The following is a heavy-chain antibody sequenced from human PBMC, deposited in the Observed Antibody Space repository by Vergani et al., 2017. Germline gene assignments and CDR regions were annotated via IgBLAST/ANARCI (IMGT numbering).Heavy chain of an antibody. D-gene: IGHD3-22*01. CDR1: GYSFTSYW. CDR2: IDPSDSYT. Sequence: EVQLVQSGAEVKKPGESLRISCKGSGYSFTSYWISWVRQMPGKGLEWMGRIDPSDSYTNYSPSFQGQVTISADKSISTAYLQWSSLKASDTAMYYCARLHRGYYGSSGYGGYFDYWGQGTLVTVSS. V-gene: IGHV5-10-1*03. CDR3: ARLHRGYYGSSGYGGYFDY. J-gene: IGHJ4*02.